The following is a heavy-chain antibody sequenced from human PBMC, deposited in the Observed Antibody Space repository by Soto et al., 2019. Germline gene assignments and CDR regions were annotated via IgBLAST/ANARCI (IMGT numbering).Heavy chain of an antibody. CDR2: ISYDGSNK. J-gene: IGHJ4*02. V-gene: IGHV3-30-3*01. CDR1: GFTLSSYA. Sequence: PGGSLRLSCAASGFTLSSYAMHWVRQAPGKGLEWVAVISYDGSNKYYADSVKGRFTISRDNSKNTLYLQMNSLRAEDTAVYYCARIGYSSSSLDYWGPGTLVTVSS. D-gene: IGHD6-13*01. CDR3: ARIGYSSSSLDY.